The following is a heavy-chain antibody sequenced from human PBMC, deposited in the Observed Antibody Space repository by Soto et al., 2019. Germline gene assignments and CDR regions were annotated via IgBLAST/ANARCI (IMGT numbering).Heavy chain of an antibody. CDR3: ARDPSTGNSHVSYCDF. Sequence: EVQLVASGGGLVQPGGSLRLSCAASGFTFSNFAMNWVRRAPGKGLEWVSYLSGSSRAINYADSVKGRFSVSKANAKNLLFLQMNSLGDEDAAVYYCARDPSTGNSHVSYCDFCGQGTLVTVSS. CDR2: LSGSSRAI. V-gene: IGHV3-48*02. D-gene: IGHD3-16*01. CDR1: GFTFSNFA. J-gene: IGHJ4*02.